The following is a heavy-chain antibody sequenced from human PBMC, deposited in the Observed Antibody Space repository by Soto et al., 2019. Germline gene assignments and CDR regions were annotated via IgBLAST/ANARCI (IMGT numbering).Heavy chain of an antibody. CDR3: AKDHSKQLRFWGGFDP. V-gene: IGHV4-4*07. Sequence: QVQLQESGPRLVQPSETLSLICSVSGGSISGYYWSWIRQPAGKGLEWIGRIYGSGSVDYHPSLKKRVTKSGGPAKKPLPLKLSSWTAADPAVEYWAKDHSKQLRFWGGFDPWGQGILVTVSA. CDR1: GGSISGYY. D-gene: IGHD3-16*01. J-gene: IGHJ5*02. CDR2: IYGSGSV.